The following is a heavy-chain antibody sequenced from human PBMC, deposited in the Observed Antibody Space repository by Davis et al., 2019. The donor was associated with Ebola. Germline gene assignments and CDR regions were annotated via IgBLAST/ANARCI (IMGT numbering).Heavy chain of an antibody. CDR3: AKGELAYCGGDCYKFDY. V-gene: IGHV3-33*06. Sequence: GESLKISCAASGFTFSSYGMHWVRQAPGKGLEWVAVIWYDGSNKYYADSVKGRFTISRDNSKNTLYLQMNSLRAEDTAVYYCAKGELAYCGGDCYKFDYWGQGTLVTVSS. D-gene: IGHD2-21*01. J-gene: IGHJ4*02. CDR1: GFTFSSYG. CDR2: IWYDGSNK.